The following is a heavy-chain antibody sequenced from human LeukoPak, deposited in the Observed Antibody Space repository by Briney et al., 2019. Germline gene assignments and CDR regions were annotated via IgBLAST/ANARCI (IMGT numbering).Heavy chain of an antibody. Sequence: GGSLRLSCAASGFTFSSYAMSWVRQAPGKGLEWVSAISGSGGSTYYADSVKGRFTISRDNSKNTLYLQVNSLRAEDTAVYYCAKDPGVRYSGSYYYYYYMDVWGKGTTVTVSS. V-gene: IGHV3-23*01. CDR2: ISGSGGST. CDR3: AKDPGVRYSGSYYYYYYMDV. CDR1: GFTFSSYA. J-gene: IGHJ6*03. D-gene: IGHD1-26*01.